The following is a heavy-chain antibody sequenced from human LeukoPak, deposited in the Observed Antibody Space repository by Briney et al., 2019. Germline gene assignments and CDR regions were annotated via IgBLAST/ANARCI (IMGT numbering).Heavy chain of an antibody. CDR3: ARDPNVLGITPYYFDF. J-gene: IGHJ4*02. Sequence: GGSLRLSCAASGFTFSDYNMNWVRQVPGKGLESVSYMSRSGDIIYYADSVKGRFTISRDNAKNSLFLKTDTLRGDDTGIYYCARDPNVLGITPYYFDFWGQGTLVTVSS. D-gene: IGHD3-10*02. CDR1: GFTFSDYN. V-gene: IGHV3-21*05. CDR2: MSRSGDII.